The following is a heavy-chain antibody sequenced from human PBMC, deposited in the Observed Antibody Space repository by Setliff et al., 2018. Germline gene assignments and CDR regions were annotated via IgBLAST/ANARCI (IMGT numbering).Heavy chain of an antibody. J-gene: IGHJ4*02. CDR1: GYTFSNYG. Sequence: GASVKVSCKASGYTFSNYGLSWVRQAPGQGPEWMGWISASNGQTRYTEELQGRVTMTTDTSTSTAYMDLRSLRSDDTAVYYCARSIALFGVDVVSCYFDHWGQGTLVTVSS. CDR3: ARSIALFGVDVVSCYFDH. CDR2: ISASNGQT. D-gene: IGHD3-3*01. V-gene: IGHV1-18*01.